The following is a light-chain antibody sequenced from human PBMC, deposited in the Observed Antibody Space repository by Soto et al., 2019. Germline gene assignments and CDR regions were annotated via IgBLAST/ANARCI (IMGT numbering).Light chain of an antibody. V-gene: IGKV3-15*01. CDR3: QQYHKWPPFT. J-gene: IGKJ3*01. Sequence: EIVMTQSPATLSVSPGERATLAGSASQSVSNNLAWYQQKPGQAPRLLIYGASTRAAGIPARFSGSGSDTEFTLTISSLQSEDFAVYYCQQYHKWPPFTFGPGTKVDIK. CDR2: GAS. CDR1: QSVSNN.